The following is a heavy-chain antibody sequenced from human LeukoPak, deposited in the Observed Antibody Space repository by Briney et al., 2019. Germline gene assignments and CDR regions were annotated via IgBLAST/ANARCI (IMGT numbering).Heavy chain of an antibody. J-gene: IGHJ6*02. Sequence: GGSLRLSCAASGFTFSSYAMNWVRQAPGKGLEWVSAISGSGGSTYYADSVKGRFTISRDNSKNTLYLQMNSLRAEDTAVYYCARKEILYYYGMDVWGQGTTVTVSS. V-gene: IGHV3-23*01. CDR2: ISGSGGST. CDR1: GFTFSSYA. D-gene: IGHD5-24*01. CDR3: ARKEILYYYGMDV.